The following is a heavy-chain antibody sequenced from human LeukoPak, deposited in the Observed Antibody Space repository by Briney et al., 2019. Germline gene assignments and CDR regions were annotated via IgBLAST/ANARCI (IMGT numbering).Heavy chain of an antibody. J-gene: IGHJ4*02. V-gene: IGHV4-34*01. CDR2: INHSGST. Sequence: KASETLSLTCAVYGGSFSGYYWSWIRQPPGKGLEWIGEINHSGSTNYNPSLKSRVTISVDTSKNQFSLKQSSVTAADTAVYYCARGHYYDSSGYYGYWGQGTLVTVSS. D-gene: IGHD3-22*01. CDR1: GGSFSGYY. CDR3: ARGHYYDSSGYYGY.